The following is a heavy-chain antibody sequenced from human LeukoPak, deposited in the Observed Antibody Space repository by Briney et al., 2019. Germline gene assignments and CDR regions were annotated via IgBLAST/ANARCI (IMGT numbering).Heavy chain of an antibody. CDR2: ISGDGGST. D-gene: IGHD4-17*01. Sequence: GGSLRLSCAASGFTFDDYAMHWVRQAPGKGLEWVSLISGDGGSTYYADSVKGRFTISRDNSKNSLYPQMNSLRTEDTALYYCAKDYHAMTTGDYWGQGTLVTVSS. J-gene: IGHJ4*02. V-gene: IGHV3-43*02. CDR3: AKDYHAMTTGDY. CDR1: GFTFDDYA.